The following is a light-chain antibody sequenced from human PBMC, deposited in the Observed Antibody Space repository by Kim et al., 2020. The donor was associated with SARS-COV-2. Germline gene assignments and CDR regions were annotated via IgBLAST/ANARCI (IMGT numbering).Light chain of an antibody. Sequence: SSELTQDPAVSVALGQTVRITCQGDSLRSYYASWYQQKPGQAPIVVISGKNNRPSGIPDRFSGSSSGNTASLTITGAQAEDEADYCCSSRDSNGYVLFSGGTQLTVL. CDR2: GKN. CDR3: SSRDSNGYVL. J-gene: IGLJ2*01. CDR1: SLRSYY. V-gene: IGLV3-19*01.